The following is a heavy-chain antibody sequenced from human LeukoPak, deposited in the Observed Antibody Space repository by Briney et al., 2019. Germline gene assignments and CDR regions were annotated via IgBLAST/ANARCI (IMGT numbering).Heavy chain of an antibody. CDR1: GFSFSNNW. Sequence: GGSLRLSCAASGFSFSNNWMSWVRQAPGKGLEWVANIKQDGSKKNYVDSVKGRFSISRDNAKNSLYLQMNSLRAEDTAVYYCARGTRYSSSWYSLGPLLPRDYYYCYMDVWGKGTTVTVSS. D-gene: IGHD6-13*01. CDR3: ARGTRYSSSWYSLGPLLPRDYYYCYMDV. V-gene: IGHV3-7*01. J-gene: IGHJ6*03. CDR2: IKQDGSKK.